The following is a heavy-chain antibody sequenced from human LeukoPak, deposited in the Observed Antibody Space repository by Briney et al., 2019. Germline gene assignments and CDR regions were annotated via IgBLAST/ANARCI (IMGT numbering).Heavy chain of an antibody. D-gene: IGHD2-15*01. V-gene: IGHV1-24*01. CDR3: ATLTGYCSGGSCYDAFDI. Sequence: GASVKVSCKVSGYTLTELSMHWVRQAPGKGLEWMGGFDPEDGETTYAQKFQGRVTMTEDTSTDTAYMELSSLRSEDTAAYYCATLTGYCSGGSCYDAFDIWGQGTMVTVSS. CDR1: GYTLTELS. CDR2: FDPEDGET. J-gene: IGHJ3*02.